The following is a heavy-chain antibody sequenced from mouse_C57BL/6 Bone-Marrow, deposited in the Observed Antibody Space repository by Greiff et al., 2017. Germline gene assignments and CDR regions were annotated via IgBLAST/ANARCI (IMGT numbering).Heavy chain of an antibody. CDR3: SRQVTTVLATKYFDV. V-gene: IGHV5-9*01. Sequence: VTLVESGGGLVKPGGSLKLSCAASGFTFSSYTISCVRQTPEKRLQCVAAISGGGGNTYSPDSVKCRFTISRDNEKHILYLKMSSLRYEDTALYYCSRQVTTVLATKYFDVWGTGTTVTVSS. CDR1: GFTFSSYT. CDR2: ISGGGGNT. D-gene: IGHD1-1*01. J-gene: IGHJ1*03.